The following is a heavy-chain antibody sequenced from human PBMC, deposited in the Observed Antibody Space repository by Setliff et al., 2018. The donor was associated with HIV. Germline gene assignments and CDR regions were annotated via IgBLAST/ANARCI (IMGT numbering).Heavy chain of an antibody. CDR1: GGSISSGIYY. CDR2: VYTTGGT. CDR3: ARARSDWYNVRPYYFDL. Sequence: SETLSLTCTVSGGSISSGIYYWIWIRQPAGKGLEWIVHVYTTGGTNYNPSLESRLTISVDTSRNQFSLRLSSVTAADTAVYYCARARSDWYNVRPYYFDLWGQGTPVTVSS. J-gene: IGHJ4*02. V-gene: IGHV4-61*09. D-gene: IGHD6-19*01.